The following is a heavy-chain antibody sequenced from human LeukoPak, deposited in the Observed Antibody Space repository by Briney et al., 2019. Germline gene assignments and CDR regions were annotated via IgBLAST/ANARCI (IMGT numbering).Heavy chain of an antibody. Sequence: GGSLRLSCAASGFTFSSYAMSWVRQAPGKGLEWVSAISGSGGSTYYADSVKGRFTISRDNSKNTLYLQMNSLRAEDTAVYYRAKALGYYDILTGSISPVYWGQGTLVTVSS. CDR1: GFTFSSYA. D-gene: IGHD3-9*01. J-gene: IGHJ4*02. CDR3: AKALGYYDILTGSISPVY. CDR2: ISGSGGST. V-gene: IGHV3-23*01.